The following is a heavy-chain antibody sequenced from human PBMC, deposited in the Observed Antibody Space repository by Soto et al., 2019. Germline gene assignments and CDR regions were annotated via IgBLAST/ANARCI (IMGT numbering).Heavy chain of an antibody. CDR2: INAGNGNT. CDR3: ARGDYYDIHDY. D-gene: IGHD3-22*01. Sequence: QVQLVQSGAEVKKPGASVRVSCKASGYTFTSYAMHWVRQAPGQRLEWMGWINAGNGNTKYSQKFQGRVTITRDTSASTAYMEVSSLRSEDTAVYYCARGDYYDIHDYWGQGTLVTVSS. V-gene: IGHV1-3*01. CDR1: GYTFTSYA. J-gene: IGHJ4*02.